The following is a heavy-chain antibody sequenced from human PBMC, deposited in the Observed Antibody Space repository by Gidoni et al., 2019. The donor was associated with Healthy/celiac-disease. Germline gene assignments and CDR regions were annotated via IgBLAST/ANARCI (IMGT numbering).Heavy chain of an antibody. CDR1: GFTFSSYA. Sequence: QVQLVEAVGGVVQPGRSLRLACAASGFTFSSYAMHWVRQAPGKGLEGVAVISYDGSNNYYADSVKGRFTISRDNSKNTLYLQMNSLRAEDTAVYYCAREFGVQDYEYFQHWGQGTLVTVSS. J-gene: IGHJ1*01. CDR3: AREFGVQDYEYFQH. CDR2: ISYDGSNN. D-gene: IGHD3-16*01. V-gene: IGHV3-30-3*01.